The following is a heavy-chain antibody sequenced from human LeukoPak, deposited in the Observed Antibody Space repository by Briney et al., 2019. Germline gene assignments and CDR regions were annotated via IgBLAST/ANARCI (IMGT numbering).Heavy chain of an antibody. D-gene: IGHD3-10*01. CDR1: GGSISSSSYY. CDR2: IYYSGST. CDR3: ARRRYYGSGSYYNSPPLDY. J-gene: IGHJ4*02. Sequence: SETLSLTCTVSGGSISSSSYYWGWIRQPPGKGLEWIGSIYYSGSTYYNPSLKGRVTISVDTSKNQFSLKLSSVTAADTAVYYCARRRYYGSGSYYNSPPLDYWGQGTLVTVSS. V-gene: IGHV4-39*07.